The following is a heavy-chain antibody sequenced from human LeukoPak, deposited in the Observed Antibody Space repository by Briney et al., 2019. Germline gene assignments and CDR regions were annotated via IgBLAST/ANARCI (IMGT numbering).Heavy chain of an antibody. D-gene: IGHD3-9*01. Sequence: PGGSLRLSCAASGFTFSSYSMNWVRQAPGKGLERVSSISSSSSYIYYADSVKGRFTISRDNAKNSLYLQMNSLRAEDTAVYYCARDRGYYDILTGLRPGAFDIWGQGTMVTVSS. CDR2: ISSSSSYI. J-gene: IGHJ3*02. CDR3: ARDRGYYDILTGLRPGAFDI. CDR1: GFTFSSYS. V-gene: IGHV3-21*01.